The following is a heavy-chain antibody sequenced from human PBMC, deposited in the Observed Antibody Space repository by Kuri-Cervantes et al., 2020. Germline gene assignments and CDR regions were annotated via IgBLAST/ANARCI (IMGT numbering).Heavy chain of an antibody. CDR2: ISYDGSNK. J-gene: IGHJ3*02. CDR1: GFTFSSYA. D-gene: IGHD6-19*01. V-gene: IGHV3-30*01. Sequence: GALRLSCAASGFTFSSYAMHWVRQAPGKGLEWVAVISYDGSNKYYADSVKGRFTISRDNSKNTLYLQMNSLRAEDTAVYYCAVGQWLDIWGQGTMVTVSS. CDR3: AVGQWLDI.